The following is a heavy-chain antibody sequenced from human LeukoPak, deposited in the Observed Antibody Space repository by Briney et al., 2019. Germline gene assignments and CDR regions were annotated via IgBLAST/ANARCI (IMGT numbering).Heavy chain of an antibody. J-gene: IGHJ4*02. Sequence: GGSLRLSCAASGFTFRSYGMHWVRQAPGKGLEWVAFIRYDGSNKYYADSVKGRFTISRDNSKNTLYLQMNSLRAEDTAVYYCAKDHPSSAWLLFDYWGQGTLVTVSS. D-gene: IGHD6-25*01. CDR1: GFTFRSYG. CDR2: IRYDGSNK. V-gene: IGHV3-30*02. CDR3: AKDHPSSAWLLFDY.